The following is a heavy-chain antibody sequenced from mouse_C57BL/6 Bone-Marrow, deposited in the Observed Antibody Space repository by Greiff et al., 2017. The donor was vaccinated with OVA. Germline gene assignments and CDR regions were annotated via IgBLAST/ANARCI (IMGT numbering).Heavy chain of an antibody. CDR2: SRNKSNDYTT. CDR3: ARDAGRYFDV. CDR1: GFTFSDFY. Sequence: EVQGVESGGGLVQSGRSLRLSCATSGFTFSDFYMEWVRQAPGKGLEWIAASRNKSNDYTTEYSASVKGRFIVSRDTSQSILYLQMNALRAEDTAIYYCARDAGRYFDVWGTGTTVTVSS. J-gene: IGHJ1*03. V-gene: IGHV7-1*01.